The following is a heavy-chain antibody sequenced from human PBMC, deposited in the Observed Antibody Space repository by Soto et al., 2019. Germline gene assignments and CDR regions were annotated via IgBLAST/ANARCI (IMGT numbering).Heavy chain of an antibody. CDR2: ISSSSSYI. J-gene: IGHJ6*02. CDR3: ARATVNYYDSSGYYPPPGYYGMDV. V-gene: IGHV3-21*01. D-gene: IGHD3-22*01. Sequence: GGSLRLSCAASGFTFSSYSMNWVRQAPGKGLEWVSSISSSSSYIYYADSVKGRFTISRDNAKNSLYLQMNSLRAEDTAVYYCARATVNYYDSSGYYPPPGYYGMDVWGQGTTVTVSS. CDR1: GFTFSSYS.